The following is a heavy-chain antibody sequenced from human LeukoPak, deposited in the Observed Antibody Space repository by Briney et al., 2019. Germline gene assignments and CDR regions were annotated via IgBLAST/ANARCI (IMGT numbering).Heavy chain of an antibody. CDR1: GFTFSSYA. Sequence: PGGSLRLSCAASGFTFSSYAMSWVRQAPGKGLEWVSSISGSGGNTFYADSVKGRFTISRDNSKNSLYLQMSSLRAEDTAVYYCARLWGGSSGYYYWGQGTLVTVSS. D-gene: IGHD3-22*01. V-gene: IGHV3-23*01. CDR2: ISGSGGNT. J-gene: IGHJ4*02. CDR3: ARLWGGSSGYYY.